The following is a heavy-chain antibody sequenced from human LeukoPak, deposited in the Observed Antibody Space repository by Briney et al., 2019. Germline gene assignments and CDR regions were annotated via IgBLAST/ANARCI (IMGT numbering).Heavy chain of an antibody. CDR1: GGTFISYA. D-gene: IGHD6-13*01. J-gene: IGHJ5*02. CDR2: IIPIFGTA. CDR3: ARVPSSSDWFDP. V-gene: IGHV1-69*05. Sequence: SVKVSCKASGGTFISYAISWVRQAPGQGGEGMGRIIPIFGTANYAQKFQGRVTITTDESTSTAYMELSSLRSEDTAVYYCARVPSSSDWFDPWGQGTLVTVSS.